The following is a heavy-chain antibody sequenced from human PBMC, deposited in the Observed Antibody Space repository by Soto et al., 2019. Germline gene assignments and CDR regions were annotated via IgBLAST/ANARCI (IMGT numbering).Heavy chain of an antibody. Sequence: GGSLRLSCATSGFTVSSSYMSWVRQAPGMGLEWVSVILTGGGTHYADSVKGRFTVSRDNSQNTMYLQMNNLRGEDTATYYCARGYWRLGESYYFDSWGQGTLVTVS. CDR3: ARGYWRLGESYYFDS. D-gene: IGHD3-16*01. CDR1: GFTVSSSY. CDR2: ILTGGGT. J-gene: IGHJ4*02. V-gene: IGHV3-53*01.